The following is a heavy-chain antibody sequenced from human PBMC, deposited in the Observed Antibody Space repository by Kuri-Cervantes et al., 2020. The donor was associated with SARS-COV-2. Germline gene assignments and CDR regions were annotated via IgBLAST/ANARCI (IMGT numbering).Heavy chain of an antibody. J-gene: IGHJ3*02. CDR2: IKQDGSEE. D-gene: IGHD6-19*01. CDR3: ARIPGYSSGWLAFDI. Sequence: GGSLRLSCAASGFTFSSYWMSWVRQAPGEGLEWVANIKQDGSEEYYVDSVKGRFTISRDNAKNSLYLQMNSLRAEDTAVYYCARIPGYSSGWLAFDIWGQGTMVTVSS. CDR1: GFTFSSYW. V-gene: IGHV3-7*04.